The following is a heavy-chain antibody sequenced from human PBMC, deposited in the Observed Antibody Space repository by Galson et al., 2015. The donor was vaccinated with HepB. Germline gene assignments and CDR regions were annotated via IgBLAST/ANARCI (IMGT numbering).Heavy chain of an antibody. Sequence: SLRLSCAASGFTVSSNYMSWVRQAPGKGLEWVSVIYSGGSTYYADSVKGRFTISRDNSKNTLYLQMNSLRAEDTAVYYCARVALSTDHFDYWGQGTLVTVSS. CDR3: ARVALSTDHFDY. CDR2: IYSGGST. J-gene: IGHJ4*02. CDR1: GFTVSSNY. D-gene: IGHD2-2*01. V-gene: IGHV3-53*01.